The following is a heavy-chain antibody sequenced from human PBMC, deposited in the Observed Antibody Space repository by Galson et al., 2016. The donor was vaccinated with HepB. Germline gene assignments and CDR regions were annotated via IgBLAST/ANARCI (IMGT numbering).Heavy chain of an antibody. CDR3: ARDSHLSGSYYPFGAFDI. V-gene: IGHV3-33*01. Sequence: SLRLSCAASGFTFSNYGMHWVRQAPGMGLEWVAVIWFDGSNKYYADSVKGRFTISRDNSKNTLYLQMNSLRAEDTAVYYCARDSHLSGSYYPFGAFDIWGQGTMVTVSS. CDR2: IWFDGSNK. CDR1: GFTFSNYG. J-gene: IGHJ3*02. D-gene: IGHD1-26*01.